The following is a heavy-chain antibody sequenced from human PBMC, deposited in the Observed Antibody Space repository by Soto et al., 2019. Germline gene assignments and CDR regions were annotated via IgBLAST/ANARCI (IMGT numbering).Heavy chain of an antibody. CDR1: GFTFKAYS. J-gene: IGHJ4*02. D-gene: IGHD6-19*01. Sequence: GGSLRLSCAASGFTFKAYSMNWVRQAPGKGLEWISYISDGSSSVYYAESVKGRFTVSRDDAKNSMYLQMDGLRAEDTAVYYCARDVVAGSGWYTFDNWCQGTLVTVAS. CDR2: ISDGSSSV. V-gene: IGHV3-48*01. CDR3: ARDVVAGSGWYTFDN.